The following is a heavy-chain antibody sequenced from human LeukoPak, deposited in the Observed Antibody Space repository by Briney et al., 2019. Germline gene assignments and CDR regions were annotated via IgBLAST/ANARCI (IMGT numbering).Heavy chain of an antibody. CDR2: ITTNGGRT. CDR3: AKDSPKWELPTTFDY. J-gene: IGHJ4*02. CDR1: GFTFASYG. Sequence: GGSLRLSCAASGFTFASYGMSWVRQAPGKGLEWVSFITTNGGRTSYADSVEGRFTISRDNPRNTLYMQMNSLRDEDTAVYYCAKDSPKWELPTTFDYWGQGTLVTVSS. D-gene: IGHD1-26*01. V-gene: IGHV3-23*01.